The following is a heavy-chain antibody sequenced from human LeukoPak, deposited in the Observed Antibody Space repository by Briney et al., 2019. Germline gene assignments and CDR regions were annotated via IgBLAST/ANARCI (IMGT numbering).Heavy chain of an antibody. CDR2: IYYSGST. D-gene: IGHD4/OR15-4a*01. CDR3: AGGGGNYHSYYFDY. V-gene: IGHV4-59*02. CDR1: GGSVSPYY. Sequence: SETLSLTCTVSGGSVSPYYWSWIRQPPGKGLEGIGYIYYSGSTNYNPSLKSRVTISVDTSKNQFSLKLSSVTAADTAVYYCAGGGGNYHSYYFDYWGQGSLVTVSS. J-gene: IGHJ4*02.